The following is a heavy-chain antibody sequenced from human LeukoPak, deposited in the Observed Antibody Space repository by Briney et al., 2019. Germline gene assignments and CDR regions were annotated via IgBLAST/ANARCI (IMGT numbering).Heavy chain of an antibody. J-gene: IGHJ6*02. CDR3: ARHADDSCAIEGYYYGMDV. CDR1: GYSFTSYW. V-gene: IGHV5-51*01. D-gene: IGHD2-2*01. Sequence: GESLKISCKGSGYSFTSYWIGWVRQMPGKGLEWMGIIYPGDSDTRYSPSFQGQVTISADKSISTAYLQWSSLKASDTAMYYCARHADDSCAIEGYYYGMDVWGQGTTVTVSS. CDR2: IYPGDSDT.